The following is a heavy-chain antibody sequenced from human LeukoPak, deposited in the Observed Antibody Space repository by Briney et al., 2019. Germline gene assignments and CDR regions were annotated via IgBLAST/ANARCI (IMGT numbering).Heavy chain of an antibody. Sequence: GGSLRLSCAASGFTFSSYSMNWVRQAPGKGLEWVSSISSSSGYIYYADSVKGRFTISRDNAKNSLYLQMNSLRAEDTAVYYCARDIPLEMNPKPHFDYWGQGTLVTVSS. V-gene: IGHV3-21*01. CDR3: ARDIPLEMNPKPHFDY. J-gene: IGHJ4*02. D-gene: IGHD5-24*01. CDR2: ISSSSGYI. CDR1: GFTFSSYS.